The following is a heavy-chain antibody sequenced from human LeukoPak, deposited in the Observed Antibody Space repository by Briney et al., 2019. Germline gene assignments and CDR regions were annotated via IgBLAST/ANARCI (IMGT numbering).Heavy chain of an antibody. D-gene: IGHD3/OR15-3a*01. V-gene: IGHV3-48*03. Sequence: GGSLRLSCAASGFTFSSYEMNGGRQAPGEGLEWVSYISSSGGAIYYEDSVKGRFSISRDNAKNSLYLQTNSLRAEDTAVYYCASERRAVDINWFDSWGQGTLVTVSS. J-gene: IGHJ5*01. CDR2: ISSSGGAI. CDR3: ASERRAVDINWFDS. CDR1: GFTFSSYE.